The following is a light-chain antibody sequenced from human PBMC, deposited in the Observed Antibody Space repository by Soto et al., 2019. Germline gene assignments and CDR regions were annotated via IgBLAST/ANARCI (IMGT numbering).Light chain of an antibody. Sequence: EIVLTQSPATLSLSPGERATLSCRASQSVSSYLAWYQLKPGQAPRLFIYGARTRATGVPDRFSASGSGTDFSLTISRLEPEDFAVYYCQQYGTSPWTFGQGTKVDIK. CDR3: QQYGTSPWT. CDR2: GAR. V-gene: IGKV3-20*01. J-gene: IGKJ1*01. CDR1: QSVSSY.